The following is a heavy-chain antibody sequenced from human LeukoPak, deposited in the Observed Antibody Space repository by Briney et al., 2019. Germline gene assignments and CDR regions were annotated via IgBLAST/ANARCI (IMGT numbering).Heavy chain of an antibody. J-gene: IGHJ6*03. D-gene: IGHD5-12*01. CDR3: ARGGTDIVATIGYYYYYMDV. Sequence: ASVKVSCEASGYTFTSYYMHWVRQAPGQGLEWMGIINPSGGSTSYAQKFQGRVTMTRDMSTSTVYMELSSLRSEDTAVYYCARGGTDIVATIGYYYYYMDVWGKGTTVTVSS. V-gene: IGHV1-46*01. CDR1: GYTFTSYY. CDR2: INPSGGST.